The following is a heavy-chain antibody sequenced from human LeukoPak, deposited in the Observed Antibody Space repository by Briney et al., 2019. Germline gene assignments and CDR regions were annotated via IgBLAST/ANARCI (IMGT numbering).Heavy chain of an antibody. CDR2: IYYSGST. CDR1: GGSISSYY. J-gene: IGHJ4*02. CDR3: ARHEYGDSRNGYDN. V-gene: IGHV4-59*01. Sequence: SETLSLTCTVSGGSISSYYWSWIRQPPGKGLEWIGYIYYSGSTNYNPSLKSRVTISVDTSKNQFSLKLSSVTAADTAVYYCARHEYGDSRNGYDNWGQGTLVTVSS. D-gene: IGHD4-17*01.